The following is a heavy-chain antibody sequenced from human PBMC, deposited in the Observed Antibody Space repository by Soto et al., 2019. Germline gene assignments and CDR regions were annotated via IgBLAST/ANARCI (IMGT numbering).Heavy chain of an antibody. CDR2: IYSGGST. Sequence: EVQLLESGGGLVQPGGSLRLSCAASGFTVSSNYMSWVRQAPGKGLEWVSVIYSGGSTYYADSVKGRFTISRDNSKNTLYLQMNSLRAEDTAVYYCARGPHCSGGSCYLDYYYGMDVWGQGTTVTVSS. D-gene: IGHD2-15*01. V-gene: IGHV3-53*01. CDR3: ARGPHCSGGSCYLDYYYGMDV. J-gene: IGHJ6*02. CDR1: GFTVSSNY.